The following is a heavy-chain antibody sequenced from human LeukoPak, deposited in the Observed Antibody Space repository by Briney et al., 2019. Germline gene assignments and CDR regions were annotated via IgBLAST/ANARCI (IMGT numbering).Heavy chain of an antibody. J-gene: IGHJ3*01. CDR2: ISFDGNNK. CDR3: AKALVPLTFDV. V-gene: IGHV3-30*14. D-gene: IGHD3-10*01. Sequence: GGSLRLSCAASGFTFSSYTMHWVRQAPGKGLEWVAVISFDGNNKYYADSVKGRFTISRDNSKNTLYLQMNSLRAEDTAVYYCAKALVPLTFDVWGQGTMVTVSS. CDR1: GFTFSSYT.